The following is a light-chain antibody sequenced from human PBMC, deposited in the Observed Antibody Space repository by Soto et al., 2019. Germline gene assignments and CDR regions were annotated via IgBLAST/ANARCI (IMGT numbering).Light chain of an antibody. V-gene: IGKV3-15*01. CDR1: QSVRSN. Sequence: EIVMTQSPATLSVSPGERATLSCRASQSVRSNLAWYQQKPGQAPRLLIYGASTRATGVPARFSGSGSGTEFTPTISSLQSEDFSVSYCLQYNNWVQTVGQGTKV. J-gene: IGKJ1*01. CDR3: LQYNNWVQT. CDR2: GAS.